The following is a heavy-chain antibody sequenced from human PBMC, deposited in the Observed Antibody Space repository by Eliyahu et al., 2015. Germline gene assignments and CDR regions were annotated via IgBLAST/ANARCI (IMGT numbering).Heavy chain of an antibody. CDR3: AKDRVAGANTAEPDY. Sequence: EVQLLESGGGLVQPGGSLRLSCXASGFXXXXYGMSWVRQAPGKGLEWVSTISGSGDSTYFADSVKGRFTISRDNSKNTLFLQMNSLRAEDTALYYCAKDRVAGANTAEPDYWGQGTLVTVSS. CDR1: GFXXXXYG. V-gene: IGHV3-23*01. D-gene: IGHD5-18*01. CDR2: ISGSGDST. J-gene: IGHJ4*02.